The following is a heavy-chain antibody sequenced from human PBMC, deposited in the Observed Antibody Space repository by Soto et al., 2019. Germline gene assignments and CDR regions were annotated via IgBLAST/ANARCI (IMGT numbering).Heavy chain of an antibody. Sequence: QEQLVQSGAEVKEPGASVKVSCKASGYTFINYYIHWVRQAPGQGLEWMAIINPMGGSTNYAQEFKGIVTLTSDTSTSTVYMELSSLRFEDTALFYCARDLAAGALWGQGTLVTVSS. D-gene: IGHD6-13*01. CDR2: INPMGGST. CDR3: ARDLAAGAL. V-gene: IGHV1-46*01. J-gene: IGHJ4*02. CDR1: GYTFINYY.